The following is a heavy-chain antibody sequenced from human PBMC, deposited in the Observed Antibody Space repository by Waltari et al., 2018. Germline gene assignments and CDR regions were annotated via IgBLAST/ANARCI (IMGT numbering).Heavy chain of an antibody. CDR3: ARVLRYCDWLLSGGGYGMDV. CDR1: GGSISSYY. CDR2: IYYSGCT. Sequence: QVQLQESGPGLVKPSETLSLTCTVSGGSISSYYWSWIRQPPGKGLEWIGYIYYSGCTTYNHSLKSRVTISVDTSKNQFSLMLSSGTAADTAVYYCARVLRYCDWLLSGGGYGMDVWGQGTTVTVSS. D-gene: IGHD3-9*01. V-gene: IGHV4-59*01. J-gene: IGHJ6*02.